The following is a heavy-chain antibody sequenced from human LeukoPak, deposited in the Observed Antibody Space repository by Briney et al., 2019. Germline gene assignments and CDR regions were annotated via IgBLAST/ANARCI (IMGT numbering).Heavy chain of an antibody. CDR3: ASTGYCSSTSWPPADWLVP. J-gene: IGHJ5*02. D-gene: IGHD2-2*01. Sequence: SETLSLTCTVSGGSLSSYYWSWLRQPPGKGLEWIGYIYYSGSNNYNPSLKSRVTISVDTSKSQFSLKLSSVTAADTALYYCASTGYCSSTSWPPADWLVPWGQGTLVTVSS. CDR1: GGSLSSYY. CDR2: IYYSGSN. V-gene: IGHV4-59*01.